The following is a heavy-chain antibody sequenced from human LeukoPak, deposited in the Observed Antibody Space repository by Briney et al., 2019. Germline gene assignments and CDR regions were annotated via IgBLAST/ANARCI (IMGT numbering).Heavy chain of an antibody. J-gene: IGHJ5*02. Sequence: SVKVSCKASGGTFSSYAISWVRQAPGQGLEWMGGIIPTFGTANYAQKFQGRVTITTDESTSTAYMELSSLRSEDTAVYYCARSPLGIAAAGTALRLNWFDPWGQGTLVTVSS. V-gene: IGHV1-69*05. CDR2: IIPTFGTA. D-gene: IGHD6-13*01. CDR3: ARSPLGIAAAGTALRLNWFDP. CDR1: GGTFSSYA.